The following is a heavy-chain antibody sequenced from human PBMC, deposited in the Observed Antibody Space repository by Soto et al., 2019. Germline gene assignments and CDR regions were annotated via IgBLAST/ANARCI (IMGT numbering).Heavy chain of an antibody. CDR3: ARAHYGGNTYTNWYFDL. CDR2: IFESGGT. Sequence: SETLSLTCAVYGESLNYYYWSWIRQSPGQGLEWIGEIFESGGTNYNPSLKGRATISAVWSAQQMSLKLKSVTAADTAVYYCARAHYGGNTYTNWYFDLWGRGTLVTVSS. J-gene: IGHJ2*01. V-gene: IGHV4-34*12. D-gene: IGHD4-17*01. CDR1: GESLNYYY.